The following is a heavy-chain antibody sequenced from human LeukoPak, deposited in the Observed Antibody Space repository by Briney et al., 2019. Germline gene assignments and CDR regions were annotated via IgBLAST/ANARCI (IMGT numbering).Heavy chain of an antibody. Sequence: SETLSLTCAVYGGSFSGYYWSWIRQPPGKGLEWIGEINHSGSTNYNPSLKSRVTISVDTSKNQFSLKLSSVTAADTAVYYCARVHGDYVSDAFDIWGQGTMVTVSS. J-gene: IGHJ3*02. CDR2: INHSGST. D-gene: IGHD4-17*01. CDR1: GGSFSGYY. V-gene: IGHV4-34*01. CDR3: ARVHGDYVSDAFDI.